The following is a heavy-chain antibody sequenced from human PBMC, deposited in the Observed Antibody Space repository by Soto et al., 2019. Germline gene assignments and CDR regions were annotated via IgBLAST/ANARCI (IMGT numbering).Heavy chain of an antibody. Sequence: QVQLVESGGGVVQPGRSLRLSCAASGASLSTYGMYWVRQAPGKGLEWVAVMWHDGSNKDYADSVKGRFTISRDNSKNALYLQLNSLRAEDTVVYYCAREQQWVVDGASEIWGQGTMVTVSS. CDR1: GASLSTYG. D-gene: IGHD6-19*01. J-gene: IGHJ3*02. CDR2: MWHDGSNK. V-gene: IGHV3-33*01. CDR3: AREQQWVVDGASEI.